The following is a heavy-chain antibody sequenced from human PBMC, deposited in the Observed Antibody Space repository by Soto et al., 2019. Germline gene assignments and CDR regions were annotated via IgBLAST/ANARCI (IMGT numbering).Heavy chain of an antibody. V-gene: IGHV3-21*01. J-gene: IGHJ6*02. Sequence: GGSLRLSCAASGFTFSKYSVNWVRQAPGKXLEWVSSISSRSTYIFYADSVKGRFTISRDNAKNSLYLQMNSLRAEDTGVYYCARPRLPAAGDYYYYYGMDVWGQGTTVTVSS. CDR2: ISSRSTYI. CDR3: ARPRLPAAGDYYYYYGMDV. D-gene: IGHD6-13*01. CDR1: GFTFSKYS.